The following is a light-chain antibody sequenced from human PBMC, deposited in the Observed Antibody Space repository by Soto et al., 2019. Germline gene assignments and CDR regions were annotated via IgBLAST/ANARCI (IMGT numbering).Light chain of an antibody. J-gene: IGLJ2*01. CDR1: SGDIGSYTY. CDR3: SSYTTIKTVV. V-gene: IGLV2-14*01. Sequence: QSALTQPASVSGSPGQSITISCTGTSGDIGSYTYVSWYQQYPGKAPKLLISEVTNRPSGVSNRFSGFKSANTAYLTISGVQPEDEADYHCSSYTTIKTVVFGGGTKVTVL. CDR2: EVT.